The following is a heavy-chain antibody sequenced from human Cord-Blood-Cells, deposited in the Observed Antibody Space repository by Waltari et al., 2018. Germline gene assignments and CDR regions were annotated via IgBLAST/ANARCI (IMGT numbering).Heavy chain of an antibody. V-gene: IGHV3-73*02. CDR2: IRSKANSYAT. D-gene: IGHD4-17*01. CDR3: TRLYGDYDY. Sequence: EVQLVESGGGLVQPGGSLKLPCAAAGFPFSGPAMHLVRQASGKGLEWVGRIRSKANSYATAYAASVKGRFTISRDDSKNTAYLQMNSLKTEDTAVYYCTRLYGDYDYWGQGTLVTVSS. J-gene: IGHJ4*02. CDR1: GFPFSGPA.